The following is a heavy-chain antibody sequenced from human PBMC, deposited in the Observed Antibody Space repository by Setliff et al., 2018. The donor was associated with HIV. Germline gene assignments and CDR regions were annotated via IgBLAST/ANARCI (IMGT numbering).Heavy chain of an antibody. J-gene: IGHJ4*02. V-gene: IGHV3-7*01. CDR3: AGSRGYFVQAD. D-gene: IGHD1-1*01. CDR1: GFTFTNYW. Sequence: GGSLRLSCAASGFTFTNYWMSWVRQAPGKGLEWVANIHKDGSEKYYVDSVKGRLTISRDNTKNLLYLEMNSLRAEDTAVYYCAGSRGYFVQADWGQGSLVTVSS. CDR2: IHKDGSEK.